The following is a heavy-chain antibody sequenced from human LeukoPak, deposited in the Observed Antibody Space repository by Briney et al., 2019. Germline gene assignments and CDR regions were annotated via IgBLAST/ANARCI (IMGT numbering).Heavy chain of an antibody. D-gene: IGHD2-2*03. CDR1: GFRFSTYW. Sequence: GGSLRLSCAASGFRFSTYWMNWVRQAPGKGLEWVSGIGGSGTRTYYADSVKGRFTISRDNSKNTLYLQMNSLRDGDTAVYYCAKDSHWILFDDWGQGTLVTVSS. CDR3: AKDSHWILFDD. CDR2: IGGSGTRT. J-gene: IGHJ4*02. V-gene: IGHV3-23*01.